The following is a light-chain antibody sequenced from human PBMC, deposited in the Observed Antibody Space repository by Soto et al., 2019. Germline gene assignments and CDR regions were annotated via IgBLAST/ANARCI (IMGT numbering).Light chain of an antibody. Sequence: QSVLTQLPSVSGGPGQRVTISCTGSSSNIGAAYDVHWYLQLPGTAPKLLIYANDNRPSGVPDRFSGSKSGTSASLAITGLQAEDEADYYCQSYDTSLSGFYIFGTGTKVTVL. CDR2: AND. V-gene: IGLV1-40*01. J-gene: IGLJ1*01. CDR1: SSNIGAAYD. CDR3: QSYDTSLSGFYI.